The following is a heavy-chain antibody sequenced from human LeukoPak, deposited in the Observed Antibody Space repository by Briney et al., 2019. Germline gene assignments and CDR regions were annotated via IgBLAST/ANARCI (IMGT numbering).Heavy chain of an antibody. J-gene: IGHJ3*01. Sequence: GGSLRLSCAASGFTFSRHTMHWVRQAPGKGLEWVASIDEDGSETNYVDSVTGRFTVSRDHAKNSLFLQMNSLRAEDTAVYYCVRYGRRANDQPFDVWGQGTMVTVSS. V-gene: IGHV3-7*01. CDR1: GFTFSRHT. D-gene: IGHD1-1*01. CDR2: IDEDGSET. CDR3: VRYGRRANDQPFDV.